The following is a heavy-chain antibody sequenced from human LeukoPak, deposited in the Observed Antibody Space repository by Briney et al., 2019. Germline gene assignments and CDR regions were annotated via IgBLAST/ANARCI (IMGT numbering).Heavy chain of an antibody. CDR2: IYSGGST. CDR3: ARSGSEWLRLGTFDY. J-gene: IGHJ4*02. V-gene: IGHV3-66*01. CDR1: GFTVSSNY. D-gene: IGHD5-12*01. Sequence: GGSLRLSCAASGFTVSSNYMSWVRQAPGKGLEWVSVIYSGGSTYYADSVKGRFTISRDNSKNTLYLQMNSLRDEDTAVYYCARSGSEWLRLGTFDYWGQGTLVTASA.